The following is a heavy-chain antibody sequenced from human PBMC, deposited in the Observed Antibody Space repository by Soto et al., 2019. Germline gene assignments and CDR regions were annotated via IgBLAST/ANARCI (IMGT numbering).Heavy chain of an antibody. CDR2: ISSSGNTI. D-gene: IGHD6-25*01. CDR1: GFSFSSYE. V-gene: IGHV3-48*03. J-gene: IGHJ4*02. Sequence: GGSLRLSCAASGFSFSSYEMNWVRQAPGKGLEWVSFISSSGNTIYYADSVKGRFTISRDNTRNSLFLQMNSLRAEDTAIYYCARARSGYAPFDNWGPGTLVTVSS. CDR3: ARARSGYAPFDN.